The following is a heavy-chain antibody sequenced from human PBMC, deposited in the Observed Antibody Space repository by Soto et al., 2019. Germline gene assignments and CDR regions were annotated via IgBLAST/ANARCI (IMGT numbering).Heavy chain of an antibody. D-gene: IGHD7-27*01. J-gene: IGHJ4*02. CDR3: ARVTGVGPFDY. CDR1: VGSARSTSYY. CDR2: SHYSGST. Sequence: PSDTLSRKCISSVGSARSTSYYWHWSGQPPGKGLEWIGQSHYSGSTNYSPSLQSRVTISVDTSKNKFSLKLSSVTAADTAVYYCARVTGVGPFDYWGQG. V-gene: IGHV4-61*01.